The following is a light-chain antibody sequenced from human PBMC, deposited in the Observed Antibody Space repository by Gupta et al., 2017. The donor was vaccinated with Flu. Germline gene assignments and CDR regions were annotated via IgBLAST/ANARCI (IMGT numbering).Light chain of an antibody. Sequence: GKAPRLLIYRESTLESGVPSRFSGSRSGTXFTLTIXSLQPDDFATYYCQQDDLFPWMFGXGTKVEIK. J-gene: IGKJ1*01. CDR2: RES. V-gene: IGKV1-5*03. CDR3: QQDDLFPWM.